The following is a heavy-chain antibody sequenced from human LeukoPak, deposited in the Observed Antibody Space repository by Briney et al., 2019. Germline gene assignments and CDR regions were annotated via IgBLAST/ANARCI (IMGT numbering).Heavy chain of an antibody. D-gene: IGHD3-10*01. CDR3: AREVRGVTNDAFDI. Sequence: GGSLRLSCAAPGFTFCRYGMHWVRQAPGKGLEWGADLWYDGSNKYYAESVKGRFTISRDNSKNTLYLQMNSLRAEDTVVYYCAREVRGVTNDAFDIWGQGTMVTVSS. CDR2: LWYDGSNK. V-gene: IGHV3-33*01. J-gene: IGHJ3*02. CDR1: GFTFCRYG.